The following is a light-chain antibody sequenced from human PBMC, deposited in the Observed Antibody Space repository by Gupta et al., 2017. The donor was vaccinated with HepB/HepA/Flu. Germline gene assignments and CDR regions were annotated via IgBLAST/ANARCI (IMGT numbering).Light chain of an antibody. J-gene: IGKJ4*01. CDR2: STS. CDR1: QGINRW. V-gene: IGKV1D-12*01. Sequence: DVQMTQSPSSLSASVGDRVIITCRASQGINRWLAWYQQKSGQAPKLLVYSTSSLQSGVPSRFSDSGSGTEFTLTINDLQPEDLATYYCQQTNTFPLTFGGGTKVQI. CDR3: QQTNTFPLT.